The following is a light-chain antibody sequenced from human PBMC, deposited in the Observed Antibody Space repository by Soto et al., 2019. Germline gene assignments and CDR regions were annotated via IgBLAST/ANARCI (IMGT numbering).Light chain of an antibody. CDR3: QQYNNWPPIT. CDR1: QSVTSSY. V-gene: IGKV3-15*01. CDR2: GAS. J-gene: IGKJ5*01. Sequence: EIVLTQSPGTLSLAPGERATLSCRASQSVTSSYLVWYQQKPCQAPRLLIYGASTRATGIPARFSGSGSGTEFTLTISSLQSEDFAVYYCQQYNNWPPITFGQGTRLEIK.